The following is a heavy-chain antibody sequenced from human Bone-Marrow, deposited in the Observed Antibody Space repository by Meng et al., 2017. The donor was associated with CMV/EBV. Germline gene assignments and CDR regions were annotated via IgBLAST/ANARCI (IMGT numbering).Heavy chain of an antibody. CDR3: ARGADFGSYRISYYYGMAV. Sequence: GESLKISCAASGFTFSSYWMHWVRQAPGKGLVWVSRINSDGSSTSYADAVKGRFTISRDNAKNTLYLQMNSLRAEDTAVYYCARGADFGSYRISYYYGMAVWGQGTTATVPS. CDR1: GFTFSSYW. V-gene: IGHV3-74*01. D-gene: IGHD1-26*01. CDR2: INSDGSST. J-gene: IGHJ6*02.